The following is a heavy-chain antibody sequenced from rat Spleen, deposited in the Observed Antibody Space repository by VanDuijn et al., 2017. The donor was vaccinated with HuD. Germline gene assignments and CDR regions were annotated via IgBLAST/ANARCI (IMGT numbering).Heavy chain of an antibody. V-gene: IGHV5-29*01. CDR2: ISYDGSST. J-gene: IGHJ2*01. CDR1: GFTFSDYN. CDR3: ARPGP. Sequence: EVQLVESDGGLVQPGRSLKLSCAASGFTFSDYNMAWVRQAPTKGLEWVATISYDGSSTYYRDSVKGRFTISRDNAKSTLYLQMDSLRSEDTATYYCARPGPWGQGVMVTVSS.